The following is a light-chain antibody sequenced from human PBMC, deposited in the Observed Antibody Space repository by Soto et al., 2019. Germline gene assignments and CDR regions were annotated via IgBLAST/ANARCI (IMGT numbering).Light chain of an antibody. CDR1: QTIGSSY. CDR2: GGA. CDR3: QQYRTPSQT. J-gene: IGKJ1*01. V-gene: IGKV3-20*01. Sequence: EIVLTQSPGTLSLSPGGSATLSCRASQTIGSSYVAWYQQRPGQAPRLLIYGGANRATGIPDRFSATGSETDFTLAISRLEPEDFAVYYCQQYRTPSQTFGQGTKVE.